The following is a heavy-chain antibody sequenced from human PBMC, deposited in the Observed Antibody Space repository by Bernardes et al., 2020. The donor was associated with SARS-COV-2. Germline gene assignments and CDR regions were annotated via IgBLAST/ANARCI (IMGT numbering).Heavy chain of an antibody. Sequence: GGPLILSCAASGFIFRNSAMRWVRQAPGPGLQWVSAISADGLSTYYADSVKGRFTISRDNSKNTVYLQMNSLRVEDTAVYFCTDGGGYWGQGALVAVSP. CDR2: ISADGLST. D-gene: IGHD3-16*01. CDR3: TDGGGY. J-gene: IGHJ4*02. V-gene: IGHV3-23*01. CDR1: GFIFRNSA.